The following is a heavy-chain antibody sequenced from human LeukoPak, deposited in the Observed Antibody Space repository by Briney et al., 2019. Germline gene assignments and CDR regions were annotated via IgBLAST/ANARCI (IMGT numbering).Heavy chain of an antibody. D-gene: IGHD3-22*01. CDR2: ISGSGGST. V-gene: IGHV3-23*01. CDR3: AKGLYYDSSGYVN. J-gene: IGHJ4*02. Sequence: GGSLRLSCAASGFTFSSYAMSWVRQAPGKGLEWVSAISGSGGSTYYADSVKGRFTISRDNSKNTLYLQMDSLRAEDTAVYYCAKGLYYDSSGYVNWGQGTLVTVSS. CDR1: GFTFSSYA.